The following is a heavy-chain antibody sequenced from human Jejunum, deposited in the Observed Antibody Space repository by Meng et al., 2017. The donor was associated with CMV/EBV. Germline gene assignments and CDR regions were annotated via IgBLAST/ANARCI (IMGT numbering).Heavy chain of an antibody. Sequence: GFSVSTKYMSWVRQAPGKGLEWVSVPYTGGRTNYGVSVQGRFTVSRDTSNNTLYLQMNSLRAEDTAIYYCATHLNNFGVVAAIDYWGQGTLVTVSS. D-gene: IGHD3-3*01. CDR2: PYTGGRT. CDR3: ATHLNNFGVVAAIDY. CDR1: GFSVSTKY. J-gene: IGHJ4*02. V-gene: IGHV3-53*01.